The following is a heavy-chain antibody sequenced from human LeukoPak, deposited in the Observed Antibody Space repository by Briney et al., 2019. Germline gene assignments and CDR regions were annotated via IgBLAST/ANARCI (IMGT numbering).Heavy chain of an antibody. CDR2: ISWNSGSI. D-gene: IGHD5-18*01. V-gene: IGHV3-9*01. Sequence: HPGGSLRLSCAASGFTFDDYAMHWVRHAPGKGLEWVSGISWNSGSIGYADSVKGRFTISRDNAKNSLYLQMNSLRAEDTALYYCAKDSSYGNYYYYGMDVWGQGTTVTVSS. J-gene: IGHJ6*02. CDR3: AKDSSYGNYYYYGMDV. CDR1: GFTFDDYA.